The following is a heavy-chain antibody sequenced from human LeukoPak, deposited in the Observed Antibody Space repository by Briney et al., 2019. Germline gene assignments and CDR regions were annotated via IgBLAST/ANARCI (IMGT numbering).Heavy chain of an antibody. J-gene: IGHJ6*02. Sequence: PGGSLRLSCAASGFTFSSYAMYWVRQAPGKGLEWVSTITDSSGYTKYADSVKGRFTVSRDNSKITLYLQMNSLRAEDTAVYYCAKKRITTSGTGMDVWGQGTTVTVSS. D-gene: IGHD1/OR15-1a*01. V-gene: IGHV3-23*01. CDR2: ITDSSGYT. CDR3: AKKRITTSGTGMDV. CDR1: GFTFSSYA.